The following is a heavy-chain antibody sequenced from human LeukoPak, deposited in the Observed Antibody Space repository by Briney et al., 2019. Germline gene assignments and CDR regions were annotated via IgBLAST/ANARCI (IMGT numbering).Heavy chain of an antibody. Sequence: GGSLRLSCAASGFTFSSYWMHWVRQAPGKGLVWVSRISSDGSSTSYADSVKGRFTISRDNAKNTLYLQMNSLRAEDTAVYFCARDEFNSKFFQHWGQGTLVTVSS. D-gene: IGHD2-21*01. J-gene: IGHJ1*01. CDR1: GFTFSSYW. CDR2: ISSDGSST. CDR3: ARDEFNSKFFQH. V-gene: IGHV3-74*01.